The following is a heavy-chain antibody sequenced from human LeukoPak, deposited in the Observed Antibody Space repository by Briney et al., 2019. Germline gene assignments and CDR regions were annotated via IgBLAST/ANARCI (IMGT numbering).Heavy chain of an antibody. D-gene: IGHD1-26*01. Sequence: PGGSLRLSCAASGFTFSSYSMNWVRQAPGKGLEWVSSISSSSSYIYYADSVKGRFTISRDNAKNSLHLQMNSLRAEDTAVYYCAREGSGSYRPLDYWGQGTLVTVSS. CDR2: ISSSSSYI. J-gene: IGHJ4*02. V-gene: IGHV3-21*01. CDR1: GFTFSSYS. CDR3: AREGSGSYRPLDY.